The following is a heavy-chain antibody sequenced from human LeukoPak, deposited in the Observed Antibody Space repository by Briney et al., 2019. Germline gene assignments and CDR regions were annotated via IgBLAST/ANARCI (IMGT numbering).Heavy chain of an antibody. CDR1: GGSIYSYY. CDR2: IYTSGST. CDR3: ARVRYSSSSMMTSWFDP. Sequence: SETLSLTCTVSGGSIYSYYWSWIRQPAGKGLEWIGRIYTSGSTNYNPSLKSRVTMSVDTSKNQFSLKLSSVTAADTAVYYCARVRYSSSSMMTSWFDPWGQGTLVTVSS. D-gene: IGHD6-6*01. J-gene: IGHJ5*02. V-gene: IGHV4-4*07.